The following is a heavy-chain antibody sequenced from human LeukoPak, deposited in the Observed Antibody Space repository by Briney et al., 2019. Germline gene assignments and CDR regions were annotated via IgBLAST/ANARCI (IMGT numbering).Heavy chain of an antibody. D-gene: IGHD2-21*02. CDR1: GFSFSSYA. J-gene: IGHJ4*02. V-gene: IGHV3-23*01. CDR2: IGASGGST. Sequence: SGSLRLSCAASGFSFSSYAMNRVRPAPGKGLEWVSGIGASGGSTYYADSVKGRFTISRDNSKNTLFLQMNSLRAEDSAVYYCAKDLGRGWGLLPQYYFDYCGQGTLVTVSS. CDR3: AKDLGRGWGLLPQYYFDY.